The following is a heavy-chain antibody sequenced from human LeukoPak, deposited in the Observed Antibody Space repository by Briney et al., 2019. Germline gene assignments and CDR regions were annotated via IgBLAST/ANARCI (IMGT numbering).Heavy chain of an antibody. CDR2: ISSSSSNI. J-gene: IGHJ6*03. V-gene: IGHV3-48*04. Sequence: PGGSLRLSCAASGFTFSSYSMYWVRQAPGKGLEWVSYISSSSSNIYYADSVKGRFTISRDNAKNSLYLQMNSLRAEDTAVYYCARLPSRDSHYYYYMDVWGTGTTVTISS. CDR1: GFTFSSYS. CDR3: ARLPSRDSHYYYYMDV. D-gene: IGHD3-22*01.